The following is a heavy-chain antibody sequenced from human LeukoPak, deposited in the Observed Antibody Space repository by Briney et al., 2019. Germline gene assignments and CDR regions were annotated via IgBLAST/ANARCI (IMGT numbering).Heavy chain of an antibody. V-gene: IGHV1-2*02. D-gene: IGHD3-22*01. CDR1: GYTFTGYY. Sequence: GESLKISCKASGYTFTGYYMHWVRQAPGQGLEWMGWINPNSGGTNYAQKFQGRVTMTRDTSISTAYMELSRLRSDDTAVYYCARFSHYDSSGYPTYYFDYWGQGTLATVSS. CDR3: ARFSHYDSSGYPTYYFDY. CDR2: INPNSGGT. J-gene: IGHJ4*02.